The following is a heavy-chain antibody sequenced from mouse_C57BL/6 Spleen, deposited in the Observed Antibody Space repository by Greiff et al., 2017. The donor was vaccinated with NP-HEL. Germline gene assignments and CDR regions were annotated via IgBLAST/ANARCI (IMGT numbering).Heavy chain of an antibody. CDR3: SLYSYSSSYYYAMDY. J-gene: IGHJ4*01. D-gene: IGHD1-1*01. CDR2: IDPEDGET. V-gene: IGHV14-2*01. Sequence: EVQLQQSGAELVKPGASVKLSCTASGFNIKDYYMHWVKQRTEQGLEWIGRIDPEDGETKYAPKFQGKATITADTTSNTAYLQLNSLTSEDTAVYYLSLYSYSSSYYYAMDYWGQGTSVTVSS. CDR1: GFNIKDYY.